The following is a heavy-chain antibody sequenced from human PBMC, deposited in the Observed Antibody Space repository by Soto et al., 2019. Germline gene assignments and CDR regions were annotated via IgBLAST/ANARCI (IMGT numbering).Heavy chain of an antibody. V-gene: IGHV3-23*01. D-gene: IGHD3-10*01. CDR1: GFTFSSYA. CDR3: ERDQKLAVRTHAFDI. Sequence: EVQLLESGGGLVQLGGSLRLSCAASGFTFSSYAMSWVRQAPGKGLEWVSAISGSGGGTYYVDSVKGRFSISRDNSKNTLYLQMNSLRAEDTALYYCERDQKLAVRTHAFDIWGPGTLVTVSS. CDR2: ISGSGGGT. J-gene: IGHJ3*02.